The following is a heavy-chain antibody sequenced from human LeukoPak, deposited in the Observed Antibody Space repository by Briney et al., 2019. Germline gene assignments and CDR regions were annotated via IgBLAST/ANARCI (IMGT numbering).Heavy chain of an antibody. D-gene: IGHD3-10*01. Sequence: PSETLSLTCTVSGGSISTYYWSWIRQPPGKGLEWIGYIYYSGSTNYNPSLKSRVTISVDTSKNQFSLKLSSVTAADTAVYYCARGHMVRYFDYWGQGTLVTVSS. CDR1: GGSISTYY. J-gene: IGHJ4*02. V-gene: IGHV4-59*01. CDR2: IYYSGST. CDR3: ARGHMVRYFDY.